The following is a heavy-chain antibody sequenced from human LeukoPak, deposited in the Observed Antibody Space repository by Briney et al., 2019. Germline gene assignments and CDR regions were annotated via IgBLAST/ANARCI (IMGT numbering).Heavy chain of an antibody. D-gene: IGHD3-10*01. CDR3: ARGRVLGVRGVTRYYFDY. CDR2: IIPILGIA. J-gene: IGHJ4*02. Sequence: ASVKVSCKASGGTFSSYAISWVRQAPGQGLEWMGRIIPILGIANYAQKFQGGVTITADKSTSTAYMELSSLRSEDTAVYYCARGRVLGVRGVTRYYFDYWGQGTLVTVSS. CDR1: GGTFSSYA. V-gene: IGHV1-69*04.